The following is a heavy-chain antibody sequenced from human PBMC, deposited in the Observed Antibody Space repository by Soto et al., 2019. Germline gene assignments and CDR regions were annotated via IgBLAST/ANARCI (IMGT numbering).Heavy chain of an antibody. D-gene: IGHD5-12*01. CDR3: EGSWT. Sequence: EVQVLESGGDLVQPGGSLRLSCAASEFTIRNYAMSWVRQAPGKALEWVSGISGSSDRTYYADSVKGRFTISKDTSSNTLYLQMNSLRVEDTAVYHCEGSWTWGQGTMVTVSS. CDR2: ISGSSDRT. V-gene: IGHV3-23*01. CDR1: EFTIRNYA. J-gene: IGHJ3*01.